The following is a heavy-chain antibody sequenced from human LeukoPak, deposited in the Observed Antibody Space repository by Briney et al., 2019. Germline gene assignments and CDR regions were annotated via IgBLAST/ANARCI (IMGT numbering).Heavy chain of an antibody. V-gene: IGHV3-7*03. CDR1: GFTFSTYW. CDR2: IRQDGSEK. Sequence: GGSLRLSCAASGFTFSTYWMSWVRQAPGKGLEWVANIRQDGSEKYYVDSVKGRFTISRDNAKNSLYLQMNSLRAEDTALYYCAKERYSSGFDYWGQGTLVTVSS. J-gene: IGHJ4*02. CDR3: AKERYSSGFDY. D-gene: IGHD6-19*01.